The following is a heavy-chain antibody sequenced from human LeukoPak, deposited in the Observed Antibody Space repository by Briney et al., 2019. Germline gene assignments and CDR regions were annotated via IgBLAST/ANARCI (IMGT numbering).Heavy chain of an antibody. J-gene: IGHJ4*02. CDR1: GFTFSNYG. CDR3: ARDYCSTTNCLDY. Sequence: GGSLRLSCAASGFTFSNYGMHWVRQAPGKGLEWVAVIWYDGSKKYYAESVKGRFTISRDDSKSTLFLQMNSLRGDDTAFYFCARDYCSTTNCLDYWGQGTLVTVSS. CDR2: IWYDGSKK. D-gene: IGHD2-2*01. V-gene: IGHV3-33*01.